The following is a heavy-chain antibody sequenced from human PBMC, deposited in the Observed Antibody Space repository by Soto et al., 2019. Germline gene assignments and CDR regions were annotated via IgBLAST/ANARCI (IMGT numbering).Heavy chain of an antibody. CDR1: GFTSSSYG. V-gene: IGHV4-30-4*08. CDR2: IYYSGST. CDR3: ARAGVATIYPGNNWFDP. D-gene: IGHD5-12*01. J-gene: IGHJ5*02. Sequence: LRLSCAASGFTSSSYGMNWVRQPPGKGLEWIGYIYYSGSTYYNPSLKSRVTISVDTSKNQFSLNLSSVTAADTAMYYCARAGVATIYPGNNWFDPWGQGTLVTVSS.